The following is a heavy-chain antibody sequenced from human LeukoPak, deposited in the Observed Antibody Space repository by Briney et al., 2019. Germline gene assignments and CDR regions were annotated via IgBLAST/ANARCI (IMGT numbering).Heavy chain of an antibody. J-gene: IGHJ4*02. Sequence: ASVKVSCKASGYTFTGYYMHWVRQAPGQGLEWMGWINPNSGGTNYAQKFQGWVTMTRDTSTSTVYMELSSLRSEDTAVYYCAYSGSPIYLDYWGQGTLVTVSS. CDR3: AYSGSPIYLDY. D-gene: IGHD1-26*01. V-gene: IGHV1-2*04. CDR2: INPNSGGT. CDR1: GYTFTGYY.